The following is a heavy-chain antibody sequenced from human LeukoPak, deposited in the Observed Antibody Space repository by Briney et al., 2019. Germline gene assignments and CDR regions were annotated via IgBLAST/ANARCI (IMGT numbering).Heavy chain of an antibody. CDR2: IYYSGST. CDR3: ARGGIRDGPGSYYTLGDV. J-gene: IGHJ6*02. Sequence: SETLSLTCTVSGGSISSYYWSWIRQPPGKGLEWIGYIYYSGSTNYNPSLKSRVTISVDTSKNQFSLKLSSVTAADTAVYYCARGGIRDGPGSYYTLGDVWGQGTTVTVSS. V-gene: IGHV4-59*01. CDR1: GGSISSYY. D-gene: IGHD3-10*01.